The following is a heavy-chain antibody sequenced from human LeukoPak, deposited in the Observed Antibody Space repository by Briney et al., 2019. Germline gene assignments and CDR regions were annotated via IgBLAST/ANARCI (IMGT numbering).Heavy chain of an antibody. CDR3: AKDRANDLYYYYGMDV. J-gene: IGHJ6*02. Sequence: GGSLRLSCAASGFTFDDYAMHWVRQAPGKGLEWVSGISWNSGSIGYADSVKGRFTTSRDNAKNSLYLQMNSLRAEDTALYYCAKDRANDLYYYYGMDVWGQGTTVTVSS. V-gene: IGHV3-9*01. CDR2: ISWNSGSI. D-gene: IGHD3-3*01. CDR1: GFTFDDYA.